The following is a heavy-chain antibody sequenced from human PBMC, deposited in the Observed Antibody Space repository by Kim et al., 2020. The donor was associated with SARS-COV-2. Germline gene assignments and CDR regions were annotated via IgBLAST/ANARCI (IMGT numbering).Heavy chain of an antibody. J-gene: IGHJ6*02. D-gene: IGHD3-3*01. CDR3: ARVSSITTYRRAPV. Sequence: GGSLRLSCAASGFTFSSYSMNWVRQAPGKGLEWVSSISSSSSYIYYADSVKGRFTISRDNAKNSLYLQMNSLRAEDTAVYYCARVSSITTYRRAPVWGQGTTVTVSS. CDR2: ISSSSSYI. CDR1: GFTFSSYS. V-gene: IGHV3-21*01.